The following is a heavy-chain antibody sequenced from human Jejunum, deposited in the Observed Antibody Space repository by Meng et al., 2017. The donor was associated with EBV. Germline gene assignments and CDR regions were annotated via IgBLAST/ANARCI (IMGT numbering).Heavy chain of an antibody. Sequence: QWSGPGRVKPSETLSLTWTVSGGSVNSGSYYWGWIRQPPGKGLEWIGTYYNSGSTYYNPSLKSRVTISVDTSKNQFSLKLISVTAADTAAYYCARQGPSGRTFDYWGQGTLVTVSS. CDR2: YYNSGST. CDR3: ARQGPSGRTFDY. D-gene: IGHD1-26*01. V-gene: IGHV4-39*01. J-gene: IGHJ4*02. CDR1: GGSVNSGSYY.